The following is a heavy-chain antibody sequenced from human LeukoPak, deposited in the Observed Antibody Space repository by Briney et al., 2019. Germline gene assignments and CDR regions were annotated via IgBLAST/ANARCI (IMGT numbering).Heavy chain of an antibody. V-gene: IGHV3-30*18. Sequence: PGGSLRLSCAASGFTFSSYGMHWVRQAPGKGLEWVAVISYDGSNKYYADSAKGRFTISRDNSKNTLYLQMNSLRAEDTAVYYCAKDSSGWFLRYWGQGTLVTVSS. CDR2: ISYDGSNK. J-gene: IGHJ4*02. CDR1: GFTFSSYG. CDR3: AKDSSGWFLRY. D-gene: IGHD6-19*01.